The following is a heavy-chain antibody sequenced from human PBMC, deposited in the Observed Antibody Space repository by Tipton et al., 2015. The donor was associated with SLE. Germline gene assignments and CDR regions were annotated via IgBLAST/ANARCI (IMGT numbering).Heavy chain of an antibody. D-gene: IGHD1-20*01. V-gene: IGHV4-4*07. CDR1: GLSISSGYY. Sequence: GLVKPSETLSLNCAVSGLSISSGYYWAWIRQSAGKGLKWIGRMDSTGNTNYNPSLRSRVTMSIDTSKNQFSLKLTSVTAADTALYYCARGITGVTGFDPWGQGNLVTVSS. J-gene: IGHJ5*02. CDR2: MDSTGNT. CDR3: ARGITGVTGFDP.